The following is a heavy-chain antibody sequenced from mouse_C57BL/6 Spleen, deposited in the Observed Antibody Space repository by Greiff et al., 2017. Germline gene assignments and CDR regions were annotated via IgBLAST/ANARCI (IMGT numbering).Heavy chain of an antibody. CDR3: AAYYDYRSAMDY. Sequence: VQLQQSGPELVKPGASVKISCKASGYSFTGYYMNWVKQSPEKSLEWIGEINPSTGGTTYNQKFKAKATLTVDKSSSTAYMQLKSLTSEDSAVYYCAAYYDYRSAMDYWGQGTSVTVSS. CDR2: INPSTGGT. CDR1: GYSFTGYY. V-gene: IGHV1-42*01. J-gene: IGHJ4*01. D-gene: IGHD2-4*01.